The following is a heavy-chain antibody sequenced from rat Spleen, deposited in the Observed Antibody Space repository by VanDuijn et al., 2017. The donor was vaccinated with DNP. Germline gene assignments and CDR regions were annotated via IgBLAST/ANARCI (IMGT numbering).Heavy chain of an antibody. J-gene: IGHJ1*01. CDR3: ARHTIAAISSYYWYFDF. Sequence: EVQLVESGGGLVQPGRSLKLSCAASGFTFSNYGMAWVRQAPTKGLEWVASITSSGGTTYYPDSVKGRFTISRDNAKNTLYLQMNSLRSEDTATYYCARHTIAAISSYYWYFDFWGPGTMVTVSS. CDR2: ITSSGGTT. V-gene: IGHV5S13*01. CDR1: GFTFSNYG. D-gene: IGHD1-2*01.